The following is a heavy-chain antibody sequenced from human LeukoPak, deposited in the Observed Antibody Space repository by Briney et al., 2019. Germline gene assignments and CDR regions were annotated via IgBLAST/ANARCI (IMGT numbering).Heavy chain of an antibody. V-gene: IGHV1-2*02. J-gene: IGHJ4*02. CDR2: IKPNSGGR. CDR3: ASELGDIAVASALAY. Sequence: GASVKVSCKASGYTFSDYYIHWVRQAPGQGLEWMGWIKPNSGGRRYAQKFQDRVTMTSDTSINTSYMELSRLRSDDTALYYCASELGDIAVASALAYWGPGTLVTVSS. D-gene: IGHD6-19*01. CDR1: GYTFSDYY.